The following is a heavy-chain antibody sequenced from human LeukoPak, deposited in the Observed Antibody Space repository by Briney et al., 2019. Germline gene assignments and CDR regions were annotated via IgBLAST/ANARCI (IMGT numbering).Heavy chain of an antibody. CDR1: GFTFSDYY. D-gene: IGHD3-10*01. V-gene: IGHV3-11*01. CDR3: ARDRSQLLWFGELFHNHFDY. Sequence: GGSLRLSCAASGFTFSDYYMSWIRQAPGKGLEWVSYISSSGSTIYYADSVKGRFTISRDNAKNSLYLQMNSLRAEDTAVYYCARDRSQLLWFGELFHNHFDYWGQGTLVTVSS. CDR2: ISSSGSTI. J-gene: IGHJ4*02.